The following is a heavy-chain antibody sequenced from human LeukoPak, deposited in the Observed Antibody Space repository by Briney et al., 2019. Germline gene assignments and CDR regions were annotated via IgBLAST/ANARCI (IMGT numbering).Heavy chain of an antibody. CDR3: AIAATSRTYYYYYMDV. J-gene: IGHJ6*03. D-gene: IGHD1-1*01. CDR1: GGSFSGYY. CDR2: VNHSGST. Sequence: SETLSLTCAVYGGSFSGYYRSWIRQPPGKGLEWIGEVNHSGSTNYNPSLKSRVTISVDTSKTQFSLKLNSVTAADTAVYYCAIAATSRTYYYYYMDVWGKGTTVTISS. V-gene: IGHV4-34*01.